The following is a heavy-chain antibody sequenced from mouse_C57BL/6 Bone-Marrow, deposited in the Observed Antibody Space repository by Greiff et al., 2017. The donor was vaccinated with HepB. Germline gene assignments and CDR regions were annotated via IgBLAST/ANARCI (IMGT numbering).Heavy chain of an antibody. Sequence: QVQLQQSGPELVKPGASVKISCKASGYAFSSSWMNWVKQRPGKGLEWIGRIYPGDGDTNYNGKFKGKATLTADKSSSRAYMQLSSLTSEDSAVYFCARGGYFDVWGTGTTVTVSS. CDR1: GYAFSSSW. J-gene: IGHJ1*03. CDR3: ARGGYFDV. CDR2: IYPGDGDT. V-gene: IGHV1-82*01.